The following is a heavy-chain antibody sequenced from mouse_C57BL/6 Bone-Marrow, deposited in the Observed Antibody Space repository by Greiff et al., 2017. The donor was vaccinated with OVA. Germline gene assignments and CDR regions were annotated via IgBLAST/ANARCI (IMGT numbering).Heavy chain of an antibody. V-gene: IGHV1-81*01. CDR1: GYTFTSYG. D-gene: IGHD2-1*01. Sequence: QVQLQQSGAELARPGASVKLSCKASGYTFTSYGISWVKQRTGQGLEWIGEIYPRSGNTYYNEKFKGKAILTADKSSSTAYMELRSLTSEDSAVYFCARKEGSYGNYVAYWGQGTLVTVSA. J-gene: IGHJ3*01. CDR3: ARKEGSYGNYVAY. CDR2: IYPRSGNT.